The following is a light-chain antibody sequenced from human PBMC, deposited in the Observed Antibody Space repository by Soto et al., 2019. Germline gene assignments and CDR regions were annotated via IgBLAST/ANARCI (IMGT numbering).Light chain of an antibody. J-gene: IGKJ5*01. CDR2: DAS. V-gene: IGKV1-33*01. CDR3: QKSDRLTVN. CDR1: QDISNY. Sequence: DIQMTQSPSSLSASVGDRVTITCRESQDISNYLNWYQQRPGKAPKLLIYDASNLERGVPLRVSGTRSGTHFTSAINRPQPEEVAPYYCQKSDRLTVNCGEGPRLEI.